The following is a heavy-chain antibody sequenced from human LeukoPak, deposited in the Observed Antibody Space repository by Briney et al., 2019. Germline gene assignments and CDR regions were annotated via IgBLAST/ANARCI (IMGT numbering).Heavy chain of an antibody. J-gene: IGHJ4*02. D-gene: IGHD3-10*01. Sequence: GSLRLSCTASGFTFSSYAMSWIRQPPGKGLEWIEEINHSGSTNYNPSLKSRVTISVDTSKNQFSLKLSSVTAADTAVYYCARRRSYRPKAHFVDYWGQGTLVTVSS. CDR3: ARRRSYRPKAHFVDY. CDR1: GFTFSSYA. CDR2: INHSGST. V-gene: IGHV4-34*01.